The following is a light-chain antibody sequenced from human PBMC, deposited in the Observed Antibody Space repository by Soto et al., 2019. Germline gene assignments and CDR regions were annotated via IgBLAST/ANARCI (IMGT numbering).Light chain of an antibody. V-gene: IGLV1-44*01. CDR2: TNT. Sequence: QSVLTHPPSASGTPGQRVTISWSGSRSNVGGNPVKWYQHVPTTAPKLLIYTNTQRPSGVPDRFSGSKSGTSASLAISGLQSEDDADYYCASWDASLNGPVFGTGTKATVL. CDR3: ASWDASLNGPV. CDR1: RSNVGGNP. J-gene: IGLJ1*01.